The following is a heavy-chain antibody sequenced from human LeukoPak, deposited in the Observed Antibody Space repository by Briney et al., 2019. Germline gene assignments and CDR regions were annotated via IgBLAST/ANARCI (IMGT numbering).Heavy chain of an antibody. CDR3: ASSSSGYYYRSHAFDI. J-gene: IGHJ3*02. D-gene: IGHD3-22*01. V-gene: IGHV4-30-2*01. CDR1: GGSISSGGYS. CDR2: IYHSGST. Sequence: SQTLSLTCAVSGGSISSGGYSWSRIRQPPGKGLEWIGYIYHSGSTYYNPSLKSRVTISVDRSKNQFSLKLSSVTAADTAVYYCASSSSGYYYRSHAFDIWGQGTMVTVSS.